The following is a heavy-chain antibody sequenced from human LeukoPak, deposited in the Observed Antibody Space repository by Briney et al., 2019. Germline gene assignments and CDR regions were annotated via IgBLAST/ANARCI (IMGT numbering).Heavy chain of an antibody. V-gene: IGHV1-2*02. CDR3: ARENSGSGTFDY. D-gene: IGHD3-10*01. J-gene: IGHJ4*02. CDR1: EYTFNGYY. CDR2: INADSGDT. Sequence: ASVKVSCEVSEYTFNGYYIHWVRQAPGKGLEYMGWINADSGDTKWAQRLRGRVTMTRDTSINTAYMELSSLTSDDTGVYYCARENSGSGTFDYWGQGTLVTVSS.